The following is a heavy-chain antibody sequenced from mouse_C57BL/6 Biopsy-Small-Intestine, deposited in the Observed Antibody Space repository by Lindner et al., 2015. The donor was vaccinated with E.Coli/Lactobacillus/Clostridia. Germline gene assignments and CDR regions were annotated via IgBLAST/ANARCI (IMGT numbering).Heavy chain of an antibody. CDR2: IYPRSGNT. D-gene: IGHD2-5*01. Sequence: VQLQESGAELARPGASVKLSCKASGYTFTSYGISWVKQRTGQGLEWIGEIYPRSGNTYYNEKFKGKATLTADKSSGTAYMELRSLTSEDSAVYFCARDNHYSNYRGDYWGQGTTLTVSS. CDR1: GYTFTSYG. J-gene: IGHJ2*01. V-gene: IGHV1-81*01. CDR3: ARDNHYSNYRGDY.